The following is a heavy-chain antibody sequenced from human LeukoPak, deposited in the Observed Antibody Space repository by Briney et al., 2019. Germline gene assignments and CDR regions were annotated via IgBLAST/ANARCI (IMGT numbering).Heavy chain of an antibody. D-gene: IGHD3-22*01. J-gene: IGHJ6*02. V-gene: IGHV3-53*01. CDR1: GFTVSSNY. CDR2: IYSGGST. CDR3: ARDHYYYDSSGYNYYYGMDV. Sequence: PGGSLRLSCAASGFTVSSNYMSWVRQAPGKGLEWVSVIYSGGSTYYADSVKGRFTISRDNSKNTLYLQMNSLRAEVTAVYYCARDHYYYDSSGYNYYYGMDVWGQGTTVTVSS.